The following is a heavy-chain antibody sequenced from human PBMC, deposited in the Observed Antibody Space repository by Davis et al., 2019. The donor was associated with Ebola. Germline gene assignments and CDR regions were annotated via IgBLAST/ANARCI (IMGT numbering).Heavy chain of an antibody. J-gene: IGHJ6*02. Sequence: AASVKVSCKASGYTFTSYAMHWVRQAPGQRLEWMGWMNAGKGNTKYSQKFQGRVTITRDTSASTAYMELSSLRSEDTAVYYCARDLIEGNGWGHYYYYGMDVWGQGTTVTVSS. CDR3: ARDLIEGNGWGHYYYYGMDV. CDR2: MNAGKGNT. D-gene: IGHD6-19*01. V-gene: IGHV1-3*01. CDR1: GYTFTSYA.